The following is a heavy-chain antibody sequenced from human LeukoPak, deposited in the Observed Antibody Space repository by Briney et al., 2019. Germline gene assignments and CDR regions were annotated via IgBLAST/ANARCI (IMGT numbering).Heavy chain of an antibody. V-gene: IGHV4-39*01. Sequence: PSETLPLTCTVSGGSISSTNSYWGWIRQPPGQGLEWIGTISYSGSTYYNPSLKSRVTISVDTSTGHFSLKLRSMTAADTAVYFCARQGYSSGWTGHFDYWGQGTLVTVSS. CDR2: ISYSGST. CDR1: GGSISSTNSY. CDR3: ARQGYSSGWTGHFDY. D-gene: IGHD6-19*01. J-gene: IGHJ4*02.